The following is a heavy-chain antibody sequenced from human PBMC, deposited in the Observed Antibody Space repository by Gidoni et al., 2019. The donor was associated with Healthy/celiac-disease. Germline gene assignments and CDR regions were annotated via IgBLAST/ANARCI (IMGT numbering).Heavy chain of an antibody. V-gene: IGHV1-8*01. CDR3: ARSRTMFGVVIDGMDV. CDR1: GYTFTSYD. Sequence: QVQLVQSGAEVKKPGASVKVSCKASGYTFTSYDINWVRQATGQGLEWMGWMNPNSGNTGYAQKFQGRVTMTRNTSISTAYMELSSLRSEDTAVYYCARSRTMFGVVIDGMDVWGQGTTVTVSS. D-gene: IGHD3-3*01. J-gene: IGHJ6*02. CDR2: MNPNSGNT.